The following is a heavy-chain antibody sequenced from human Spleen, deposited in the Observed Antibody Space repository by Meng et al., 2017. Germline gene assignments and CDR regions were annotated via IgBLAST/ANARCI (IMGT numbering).Heavy chain of an antibody. D-gene: IGHD6-13*01. CDR2: IDPKGGDT. Sequence: HVQVVQMXXYEXXXGTSVXVSXXNCGNTFNXXXMRXVXRAPGQVLEWMGRIDPKGGDTHYAQRFQGRVTMTGDTSISTAYMELSGLRSDDTAMYYCARDEDISAAGKLFGDYWGQGTLVTVSS. CDR1: GNTFNXXX. V-gene: IGHV1-2*06. CDR3: ARDEDISAAGKLFGDY. J-gene: IGHJ4*02.